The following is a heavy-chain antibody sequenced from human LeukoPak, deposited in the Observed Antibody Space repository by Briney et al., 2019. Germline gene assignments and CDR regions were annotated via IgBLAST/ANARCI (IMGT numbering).Heavy chain of an antibody. Sequence: PSETLSLTCAAYGGSFSGYYWSWIRQPPGKGLEWIGEINHSGSTNYNPSLKSRVTISVDTSKNQFSLKLSSVTAADTAVYYCARGRSVVVPAAIYYYYGMDVWGQGTTVTVSS. CDR3: ARGRSVVVPAAIYYYYGMDV. CDR1: GGSFSGYY. J-gene: IGHJ6*02. CDR2: INHSGST. D-gene: IGHD2-2*01. V-gene: IGHV4-34*01.